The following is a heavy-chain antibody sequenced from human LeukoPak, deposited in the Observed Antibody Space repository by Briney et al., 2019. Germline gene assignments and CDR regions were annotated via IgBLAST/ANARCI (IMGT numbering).Heavy chain of an antibody. D-gene: IGHD3-3*01. CDR1: DFTLSSYG. CDR2: ISAYNGNT. V-gene: IGHV1-18*01. Sequence: ASVKVSCKASDFTLSSYGIAWVRQAPGQGLEWMGWISAYNGNTNYAQKLQGRVTMTTDTSTSTAYMELRSLRSDDTAVYYCARAPYYDFWSGYYYYYYYYMDVWGKGTTVTVSS. J-gene: IGHJ6*03. CDR3: ARAPYYDFWSGYYYYYYYYMDV.